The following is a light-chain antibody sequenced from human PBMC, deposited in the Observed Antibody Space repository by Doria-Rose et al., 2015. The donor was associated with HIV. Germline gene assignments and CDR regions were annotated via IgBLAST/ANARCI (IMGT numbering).Light chain of an antibody. V-gene: IGKV3-20*01. CDR1: QSFSSTY. Sequence: TQSPSTLSLSPGERATLSCRASQSFSSTYLAWYQQKPGQAPSLLIYDGSTRATGIPDRFSASGSGTDFTLTINRLEPEDFALYYCHQCGTSWTFGQGTKVEI. CDR3: HQCGTSWT. CDR2: DGS. J-gene: IGKJ1*01.